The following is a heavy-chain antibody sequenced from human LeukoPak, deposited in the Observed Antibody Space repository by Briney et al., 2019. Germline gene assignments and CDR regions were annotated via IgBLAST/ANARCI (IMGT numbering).Heavy chain of an antibody. CDR1: GFSLSNARMG. V-gene: IGHV2-26*01. D-gene: IGHD2-2*01. CDR2: IFSIDEK. Sequence: SGPVLVKPTVTLTLTCTVSGFSLSNARMGVSWIRQPPGKALEWLAHIFSIDEKSYSTSLKSRLTISKDTSKSQVVLTMTNMDPVDTATYYCARTHSDCSSTSCSSFDYWGQGTLATVSS. CDR3: ARTHSDCSSTSCSSFDY. J-gene: IGHJ4*02.